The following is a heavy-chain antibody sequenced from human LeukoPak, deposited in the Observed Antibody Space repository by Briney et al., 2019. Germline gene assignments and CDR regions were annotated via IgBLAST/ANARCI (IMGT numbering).Heavy chain of an antibody. Sequence: GGSLRLSCAASGFTFSSYWMHWVRQAPGMGPEWVSSISSSSSYIFYADSVKGRFTISGDNAKNSLYLQMSSLRAEDTAVYYCARGVVPAAMDLDDYYYYYGMDVWGQGTTVTVSS. D-gene: IGHD2-2*01. J-gene: IGHJ6*02. CDR2: ISSSSSYI. V-gene: IGHV3-21*01. CDR3: ARGVVPAAMDLDDYYYYYGMDV. CDR1: GFTFSSYW.